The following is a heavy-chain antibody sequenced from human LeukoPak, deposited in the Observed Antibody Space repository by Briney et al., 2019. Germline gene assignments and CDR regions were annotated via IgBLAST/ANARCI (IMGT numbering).Heavy chain of an antibody. CDR3: NTDGDYGDYVDS. CDR1: GFTFSSYW. J-gene: IGHJ4*02. CDR2: IKNKIDGGTT. D-gene: IGHD4-17*01. V-gene: IGHV3-15*01. Sequence: GGSLRLSCAASGFTFSSYWMSWVRQAPGKGLEWVGRIKNKIDGGTTDYATPVKGRFTISRDDSKNTVYLQMNSLKSEDTALYYCNTDGDYGDYVDSWGQGTLVTVSS.